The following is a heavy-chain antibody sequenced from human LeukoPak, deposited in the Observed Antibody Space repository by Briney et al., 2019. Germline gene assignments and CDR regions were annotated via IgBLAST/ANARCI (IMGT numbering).Heavy chain of an antibody. J-gene: IGHJ3*02. V-gene: IGHV3-33*01. Sequence: PGRPLRLSCAASGFTFSSYGMHWVRQAPGKGLEGVAVIWYDGSNKYYADSVKGRFTISRDNSKNTLYLQMSSLRAEDTAVYYCALGVRGFDAFDIWGQGTKVTVSS. CDR2: IWYDGSNK. CDR3: ALGVRGFDAFDI. D-gene: IGHD3-10*01. CDR1: GFTFSSYG.